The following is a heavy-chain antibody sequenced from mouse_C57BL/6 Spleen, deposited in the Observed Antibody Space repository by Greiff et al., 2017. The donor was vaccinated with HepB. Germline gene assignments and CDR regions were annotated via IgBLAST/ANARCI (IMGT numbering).Heavy chain of an antibody. CDR2: IYPGDGDT. CDR3: AGYDYEFDY. J-gene: IGHJ2*01. V-gene: IGHV1-82*01. D-gene: IGHD2-4*01. CDR1: GYAFSSSW. Sequence: QVQLQQSGPELVKPGASVKISCKASGYAFSSSWMNWVKQRPGKGLEWIGRIYPGDGDTNYNGKFKGKATLTADKSSSTAYMQLSSLTSEDSAVYFCAGYDYEFDYWGQGTTLTVSS.